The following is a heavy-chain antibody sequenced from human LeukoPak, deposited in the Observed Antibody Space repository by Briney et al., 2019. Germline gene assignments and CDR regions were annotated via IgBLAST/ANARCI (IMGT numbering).Heavy chain of an antibody. CDR2: ISYDGSNK. CDR3: ARDTGQYSSSWYTQYYYYYYYMDV. J-gene: IGHJ6*03. V-gene: IGHV3-30*04. D-gene: IGHD6-13*01. CDR1: GFTFSSYA. Sequence: PGGSLRLSCAASGFTFSSYAMHWVRQAPGKGLEWVAVISYDGSNKYYADSVKGRFTISRDNSKNTLYLQMNSLRAEDTAVYYCARDTGQYSSSWYTQYYYYYYYMDVWGKGTTVTVSS.